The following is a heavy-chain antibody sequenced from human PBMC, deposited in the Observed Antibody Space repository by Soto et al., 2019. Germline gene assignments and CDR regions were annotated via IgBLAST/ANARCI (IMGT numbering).Heavy chain of an antibody. CDR1: VCTFPTYG. V-gene: IGHV1-18*04. J-gene: IGHJ4*02. D-gene: IGHD2-21*01. CDR2: SNARNGDT. Sequence: AAVQVSFKSSVCTFPTYGIIWVRQAPGQHLELLGLSNARNGDTNKAHGYQGRVTLTTDSSTSTAYIEVMNLRSDDTTVYFCAKLQLLPNPAADFWGLGTLVTVSS. CDR3: AKLQLLPNPAADF.